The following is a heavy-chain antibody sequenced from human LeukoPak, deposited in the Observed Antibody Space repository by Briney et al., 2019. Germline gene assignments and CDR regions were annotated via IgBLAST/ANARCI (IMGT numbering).Heavy chain of an antibody. J-gene: IGHJ4*02. V-gene: IGHV3-23*01. Sequence: GGTLRLSCAASGFTFSSYGMSWVRQAPGKGLEWVSAISGSGGSTYYADSVKGRFTISRDNAKNSLYLQMNSLRAEDTALYYCARAYCGGGSCYSGIDYWGQGTLVTVSS. D-gene: IGHD2-15*01. CDR2: ISGSGGST. CDR1: GFTFSSYG. CDR3: ARAYCGGGSCYSGIDY.